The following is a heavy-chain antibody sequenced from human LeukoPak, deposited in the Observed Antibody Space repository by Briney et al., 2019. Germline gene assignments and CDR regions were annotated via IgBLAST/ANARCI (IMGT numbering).Heavy chain of an antibody. J-gene: IGHJ2*01. V-gene: IGHV3-23*01. Sequence: GGSLRLSCAASGFTFSSYAMSWVRQAPGKGLEWVSSISGSGGSTYYADSVEGRFTISRDNSNNTLHLQMNSLRAEDTAVYYCAKISGDYGLHWYFDLWGRGTPVPVSS. CDR1: GFTFSSYA. CDR3: AKISGDYGLHWYFDL. D-gene: IGHD2-21*02. CDR2: ISGSGGST.